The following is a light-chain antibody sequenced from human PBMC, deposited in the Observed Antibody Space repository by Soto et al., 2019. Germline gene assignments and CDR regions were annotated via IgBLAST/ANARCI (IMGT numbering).Light chain of an antibody. V-gene: IGKV3-20*01. J-gene: IGKJ4*01. Sequence: EIVLTQSPGTLSLSPGERATLSCRASQSVSSSYLAWYQQKPGQAPRVVIYGVSRRATGIPDRFSGSGSGTDFTLTISRLEPEDFAVYYCQQYDNSPLTFGGGTQVDI. CDR2: GVS. CDR1: QSVSSSY. CDR3: QQYDNSPLT.